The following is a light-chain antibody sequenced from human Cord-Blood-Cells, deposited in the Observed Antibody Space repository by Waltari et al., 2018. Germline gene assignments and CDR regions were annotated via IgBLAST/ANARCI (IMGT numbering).Light chain of an antibody. CDR3: QQSYSTPYT. CDR1: QSIRSY. V-gene: IGKV1-39*01. Sequence: DIQMTQLPSSLSASVGDRVTITGRASQSIRSYLNWYQQKPGYAPKLLIYAASSLQSGVPSRFSGSRSGTDFTLTISSLQPEDFATYYCQQSYSTPYTFGQGTKLEIK. J-gene: IGKJ2*01. CDR2: AAS.